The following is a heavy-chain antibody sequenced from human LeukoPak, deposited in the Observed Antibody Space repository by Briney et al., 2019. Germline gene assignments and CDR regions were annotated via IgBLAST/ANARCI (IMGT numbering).Heavy chain of an antibody. V-gene: IGHV3-53*01. D-gene: IGHD4-17*01. CDR3: ARCLGGDYVSDTYWYFDL. CDR1: GFPVSSFY. J-gene: IGHJ2*01. CDR2: IYIGGRT. Sequence: GGSLRLSFAASGFPVSSFYMSWVRQAPGKGLEWVSVIYIGGRTYYADSVTGRFTISRDNSKNTLYLQMNSLRAEDTAVYYCARCLGGDYVSDTYWYFDLWGRGSLVTVSS.